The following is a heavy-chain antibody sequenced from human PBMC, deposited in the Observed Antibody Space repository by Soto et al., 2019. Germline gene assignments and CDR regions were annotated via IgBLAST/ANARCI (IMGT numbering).Heavy chain of an antibody. CDR3: SRTPDCTNGVCSAGFDY. CDR1: EFTCSDYY. Sequence: QVQLVESGGGLVKPGGSLRLSCAASEFTCSDYYMSWIRQAPGKGLEWVSYISSSSSYTNYADSVKGRFTISRDNAKNSLYLQMNSMRAEDTAVYYCSRTPDCTNGVCSAGFDYWGQGNLGTDSS. J-gene: IGHJ4*02. D-gene: IGHD2-8*01. CDR2: ISSSSSYT. V-gene: IGHV3-11*06.